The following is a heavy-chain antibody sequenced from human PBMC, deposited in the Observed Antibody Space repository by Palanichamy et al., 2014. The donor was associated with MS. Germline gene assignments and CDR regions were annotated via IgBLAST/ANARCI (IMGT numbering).Heavy chain of an antibody. CDR3: ARDGYHYDASGYLYGGFDS. Sequence: QVQLQESGPGLVKPSETLSLTCTVSGDSIINSYWSWLRQPPGEGLEWIGYIHYTGTTNSNPSFRTRVTMSVDVSANQFSLKLASVTAADTAFYYCARDGYHYDASGYLYGGFDSWGQGALVTVSS. CDR2: IHYTGTT. V-gene: IGHV4-59*01. J-gene: IGHJ4*02. CDR1: GDSIINSY. D-gene: IGHD3-22*01.